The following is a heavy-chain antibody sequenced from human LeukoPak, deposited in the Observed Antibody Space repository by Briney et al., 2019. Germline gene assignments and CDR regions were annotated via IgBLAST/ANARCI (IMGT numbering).Heavy chain of an antibody. CDR2: INHSGST. Sequence: SSETLSLTCAVYGGSFSGYYWSWIRQPPGKGLEWIGEINHSGSTNYNPSLKSRVTISVDTSKNQFSLKLSSVTAADTAVYYCARDSYCGGDCYLKDAFDIWGQGTMVTVSS. D-gene: IGHD2-21*02. J-gene: IGHJ3*02. CDR1: GGSFSGYY. V-gene: IGHV4-34*01. CDR3: ARDSYCGGDCYLKDAFDI.